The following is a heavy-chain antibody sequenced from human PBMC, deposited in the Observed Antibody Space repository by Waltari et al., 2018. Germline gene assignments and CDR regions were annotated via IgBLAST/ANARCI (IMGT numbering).Heavy chain of an antibody. Sequence: EVQLEESGGGLVQPGGSLRLSCAASGFTFISYWMHWVRQAPGKGLVWVSRINSDGSTISYADSVKGRFTISRDNAKNTLYLQMNSLSAEDTAVYYCASAYYDILDWGQGTLVTVSS. D-gene: IGHD3-9*01. J-gene: IGHJ4*02. CDR2: INSDGSTI. CDR1: GFTFISYW. CDR3: ASAYYDILD. V-gene: IGHV3-74*01.